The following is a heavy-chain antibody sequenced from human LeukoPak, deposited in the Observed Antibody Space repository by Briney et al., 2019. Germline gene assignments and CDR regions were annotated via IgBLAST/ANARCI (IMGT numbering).Heavy chain of an antibody. V-gene: IGHV3-7*05. Sequence: GGSLRLSCAASGFTFSSHWMSWVRQAPGKGLEWVANIKQDGSEKYYVDSVKGRFTISRDNAKNSLFLQMNNLRAEDTAVYYCASTYSSSWATFDYWGQGTLVTVSS. CDR2: IKQDGSEK. CDR1: GFTFSSHW. D-gene: IGHD6-13*01. J-gene: IGHJ4*02. CDR3: ASTYSSSWATFDY.